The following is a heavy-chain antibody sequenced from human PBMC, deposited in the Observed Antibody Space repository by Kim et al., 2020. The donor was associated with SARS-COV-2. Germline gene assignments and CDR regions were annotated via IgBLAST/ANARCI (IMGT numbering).Heavy chain of an antibody. Sequence: SVKVSCKASGGTFSTYAISWVRQAPGQGLEWMGGIIPFFGTVNNAQKFQGRVTITADESTSTAYLELSSLRSEDTAVYYCVARYYSDSISYSDLLHAENFQHWGQGTLVTVSS. CDR2: IIPFFGTV. D-gene: IGHD3-22*01. J-gene: IGHJ1*01. V-gene: IGHV1-69*13. CDR3: VARYYSDSISYSDLLHAENFQH. CDR1: GGTFSTYA.